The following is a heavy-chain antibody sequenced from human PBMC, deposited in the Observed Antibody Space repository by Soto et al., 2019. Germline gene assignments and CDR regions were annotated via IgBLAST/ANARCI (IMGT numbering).Heavy chain of an antibody. V-gene: IGHV3-33*01. CDR2: IWYDGSNK. Sequence: QVQLVESGGGVVQPGRSLRLSCAASGFTFSSYGMHWVRQAPGKGLEWVAVIWYDGSNKYYADSVKGRFTISRDNSKNTLYRQMNSLRAEDTAVYSCARDGYCSGGSCYSVPVFDYWGQGTLVTVSS. CDR1: GFTFSSYG. CDR3: ARDGYCSGGSCYSVPVFDY. J-gene: IGHJ4*02. D-gene: IGHD2-15*01.